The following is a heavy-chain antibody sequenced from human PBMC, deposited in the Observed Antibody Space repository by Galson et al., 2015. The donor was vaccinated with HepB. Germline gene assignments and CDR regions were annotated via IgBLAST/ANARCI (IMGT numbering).Heavy chain of an antibody. CDR2: IYWNDDK. Sequence: PALVKPTQTLTLTCTFSGFSLSTSGVGVGWIRQPPGKALEWLALIYWNDDKRYSPSLKSRLTITKDTSKNQVVLTMTNMDPVDTATYYCAHRTYYGDHPAENWFDPWGQGTLVTVSS. D-gene: IGHD4-17*01. J-gene: IGHJ5*02. CDR3: AHRTYYGDHPAENWFDP. CDR1: GFSLSTSGVG. V-gene: IGHV2-5*01.